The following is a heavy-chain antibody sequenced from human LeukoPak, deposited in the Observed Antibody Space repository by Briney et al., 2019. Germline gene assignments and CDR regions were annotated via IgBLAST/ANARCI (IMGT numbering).Heavy chain of an antibody. Sequence: ASVEVSCKASGGTFSSYAISWVRQAPGQGLEWMGGIIPIFGTANYAQKFQGRVTITTDESTSTAYMELSSLRSEDTAVYYCARDDYSSSWYKLDYWGQGTLVTVSS. CDR2: IIPIFGTA. J-gene: IGHJ4*02. V-gene: IGHV1-69*05. D-gene: IGHD6-13*01. CDR3: ARDDYSSSWYKLDY. CDR1: GGTFSSYA.